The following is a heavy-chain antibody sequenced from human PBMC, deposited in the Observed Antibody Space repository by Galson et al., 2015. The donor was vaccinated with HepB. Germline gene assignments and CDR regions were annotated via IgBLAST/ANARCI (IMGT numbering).Heavy chain of an antibody. J-gene: IGHJ5*01. CDR2: IHYSGNI. CDR1: GGSISSSGYY. D-gene: IGHD2-21*02. V-gene: IGHV4-39*02. Sequence: LSLTCTVSGGSISSSGYYWAWIRQPPGKGLEWIGSIHYSGNIYYNPSLKSRVTMSIDTSKSHFSLNLNSVTAADTAVYYCASRFCGGDCYFDSWGQGSLVTVSS. CDR3: ASRFCGGDCYFDS.